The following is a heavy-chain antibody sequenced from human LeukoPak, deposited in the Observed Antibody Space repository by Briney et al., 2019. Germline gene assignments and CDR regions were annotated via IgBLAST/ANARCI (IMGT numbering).Heavy chain of an antibody. V-gene: IGHV3-7*01. CDR2: IKQDGSEK. CDR3: ARGRTKYYDFWSGRDAYMDV. CDR1: GFTFSSYW. D-gene: IGHD3-3*01. Sequence: GGSLRLSCAASGFTFSSYWMSWVRQAPGKGLEWVANIKQDGSEKYYVDSVKGRFTISRDNAKNSLYLQMNSLRAEDTAVYYCARGRTKYYDFWSGRDAYMDVWGKGTTVTVSS. J-gene: IGHJ6*03.